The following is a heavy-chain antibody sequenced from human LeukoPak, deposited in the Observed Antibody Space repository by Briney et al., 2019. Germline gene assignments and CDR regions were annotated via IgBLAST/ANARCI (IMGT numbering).Heavy chain of an antibody. CDR1: GGSFSGYY. D-gene: IGHD5-12*01. Sequence: SETLSLTCAVYGGSFSGYYWSWIRQPPGKGLEWIGEIDHSGATNYNPSLKSRVTISVDTSKNLFSLKLSSVTAADTAVYYCASSRVYSGSWYYYFDNWGQGTLVTVSS. CDR2: IDHSGAT. V-gene: IGHV4-34*01. CDR3: ASSRVYSGSWYYYFDN. J-gene: IGHJ4*02.